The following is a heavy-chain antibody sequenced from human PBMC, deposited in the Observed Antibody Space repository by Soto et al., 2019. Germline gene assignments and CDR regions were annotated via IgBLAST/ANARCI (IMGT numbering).Heavy chain of an antibody. V-gene: IGHV2-5*02. D-gene: IGHD5-18*01. CDR3: AHRGYMYGNWDQGYFDY. J-gene: IGHJ4*02. CDR2: IYWDDDK. CDR1: GFSLTTSGVG. Sequence: QITLKESGPTRVKPTQTLALTCTFSGFSLTTSGVGVGWIRKTPGKALEWLAVIYWDDDKRYSPTLKSRLTRPKETTKNQVVRTMAYMDPGDTATYFCAHRGYMYGNWDQGYFDYWGQGILVTVSS.